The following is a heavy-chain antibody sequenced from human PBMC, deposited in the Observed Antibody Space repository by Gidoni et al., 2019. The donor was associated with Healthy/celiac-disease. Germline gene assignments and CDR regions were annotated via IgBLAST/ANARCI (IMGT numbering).Heavy chain of an antibody. V-gene: IGHV1-3*01. Sequence: QVQLVQSGAEVKKPGASVKVSCKASGSTSTSYAMHWVRQAPGQRLEWMGWINAGNGNTKYSQKFQGRVTITRDTSASTAYMELSSLRSEDTAVYYCARDRGAARAPLDYWGQGTLVTVSS. D-gene: IGHD6-6*01. CDR1: GSTSTSYA. J-gene: IGHJ4*02. CDR3: ARDRGAARAPLDY. CDR2: INAGNGNT.